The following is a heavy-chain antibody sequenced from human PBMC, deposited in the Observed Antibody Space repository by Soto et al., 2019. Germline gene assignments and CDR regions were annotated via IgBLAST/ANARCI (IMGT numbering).Heavy chain of an antibody. CDR3: ARLVGDYGDYYYYYGMDV. J-gene: IGHJ6*02. V-gene: IGHV1-69*13. CDR2: IIPIFGTA. D-gene: IGHD4-17*01. Sequence: ASVKVSCKASGGTFSSYAISWVRQAPGQGLEWMGGIIPIFGTANYAQKFQGRVTITADESTSTAYMELSSLRSEDTAVYYCARLVGDYGDYYYYYGMDVWGQGTTVTVSS. CDR1: GGTFSSYA.